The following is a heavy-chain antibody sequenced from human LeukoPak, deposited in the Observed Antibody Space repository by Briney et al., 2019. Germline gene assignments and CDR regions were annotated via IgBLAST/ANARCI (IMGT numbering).Heavy chain of an antibody. V-gene: IGHV3-48*03. J-gene: IGHJ4*02. CDR1: GFTFSSYE. Sequence: PGGSLRLSCAASGFTFSSYEMNWVRQAPGKGLEWLSYISSGGSAMYYADSVKGRFTISRDNTKNSLYLQMNSLRAEDPAVYYYARDLGGIGQFFVSWGQGTLVTVSS. D-gene: IGHD3-3*02. CDR3: ARDLGGIGQFFVS. CDR2: ISSGGSAM.